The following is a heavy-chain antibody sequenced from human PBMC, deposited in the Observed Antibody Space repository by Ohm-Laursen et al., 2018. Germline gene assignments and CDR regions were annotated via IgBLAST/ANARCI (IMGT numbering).Heavy chain of an antibody. CDR2: IWYDGSNK. V-gene: IGHV3-33*08. D-gene: IGHD2-15*01. CDR1: GFTFSSYG. CDR3: ARGIVVVVAATPDWFDP. Sequence: SLRLSCSASGFTFSSYGMHWVRQAPGKGLEWVAVIWYDGSNKYYADSVKGRSTISRDNAKNSLYLQMNSLRAEDTAVYYCARGIVVVVAATPDWFDPWGQGTLVTVSS. J-gene: IGHJ5*02.